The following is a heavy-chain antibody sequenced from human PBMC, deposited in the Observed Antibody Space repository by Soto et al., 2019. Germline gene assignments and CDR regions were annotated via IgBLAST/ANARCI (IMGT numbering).Heavy chain of an antibody. CDR1: GGSISSGGYS. J-gene: IGHJ3*01. CDR2: IYYSGNT. D-gene: IGHD5-12*01. V-gene: IGHV4-31*01. Sequence: QVQLQESGPGLVKHSQTLSLTCTVSGGSISSGGYSWSWIRQNPGKALEWIGYIYYSGNTNYNPPLKSPLTISVDTSKNQFSMKLSSMTAAYFSLYYCARDESATDYFDLSGQRTIVTVSS. CDR3: ARDESATDYFDL.